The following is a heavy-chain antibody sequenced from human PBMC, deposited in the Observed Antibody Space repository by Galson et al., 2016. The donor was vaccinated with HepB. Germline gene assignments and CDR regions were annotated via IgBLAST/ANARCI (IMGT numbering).Heavy chain of an antibody. Sequence: SLRLSCAGSGYSFGSYSMNWVRQAPGKGLEWVSSINTGGDSTHYLDSVKGRFTISRDNSKNTLYLQMNNVRVEDTAVYYCAKDLQMTTAYNNWLDPWGQGTLVTVSS. CDR3: AKDLQMTTAYNNWLDP. D-gene: IGHD4-17*01. J-gene: IGHJ5*02. V-gene: IGHV3-21*01. CDR2: INTGGDST. CDR1: GYSFGSYS.